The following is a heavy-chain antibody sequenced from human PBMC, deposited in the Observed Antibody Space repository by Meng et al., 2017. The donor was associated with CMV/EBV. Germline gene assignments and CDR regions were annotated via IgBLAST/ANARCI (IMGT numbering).Heavy chain of an antibody. CDR2: IKQDGTEK. CDR1: GFNSNAYW. J-gene: IGHJ4*02. Sequence: GESLKIFCVASGFNSNAYWMTWVRQVPGKALEWVANIKQDGTEKYYVPTVKGRFIISRDNAKSSLYLQMNDLRVEDTAVYYCATTTNACFDNWGQGPRVTVSS. V-gene: IGHV3-7*01. D-gene: IGHD2-8*01. CDR3: ATTTNACFDN.